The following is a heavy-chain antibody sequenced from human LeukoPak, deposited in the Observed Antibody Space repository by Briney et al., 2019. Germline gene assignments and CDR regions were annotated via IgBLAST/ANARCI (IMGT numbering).Heavy chain of an antibody. Sequence: GGSLRLSCAASGFTFSDYYMSWIRQAPGKGLEWVSSISSSSSYIYYADSVKGRFTISRDNAKNSLYLQMNSLRAEDTAVYYCAREGDGGVWGPGMDVWGKGTTVTVSS. CDR2: ISSSSSYI. CDR3: AREGDGGVWGPGMDV. D-gene: IGHD3-16*01. J-gene: IGHJ6*04. CDR1: GFTFSDYY. V-gene: IGHV3-11*04.